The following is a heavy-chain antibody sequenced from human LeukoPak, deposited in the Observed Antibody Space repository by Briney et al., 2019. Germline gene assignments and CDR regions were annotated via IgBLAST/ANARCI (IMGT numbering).Heavy chain of an antibody. CDR2: ISSSSSYI. CDR1: GFTFSSYS. J-gene: IGHJ5*02. D-gene: IGHD6-19*01. V-gene: IGHV3-21*01. CDR3: ARDHEAVAATWGLYNWFDP. Sequence: PGGSLRLSCAASGFTFSSYSMNWVRQAPGKGLEWVSSISSSSSYIYYADSVKGRFTISRDNAKNSLYLQMNSLRAEDTAVYYCARDHEAVAATWGLYNWFDPWGQGTLVTVSS.